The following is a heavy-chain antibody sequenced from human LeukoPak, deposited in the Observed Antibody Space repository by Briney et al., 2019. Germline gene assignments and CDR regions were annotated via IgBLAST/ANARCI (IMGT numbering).Heavy chain of an antibody. Sequence: GASVKVSCKASGYTFTSYAMNWVRQAPGQGLEWMGMIIPKFGIAHYARKFQGRVTITADESTSTTYMEVSSLIPDDTAVYYCARGEGRYHDIRGGFDLWGQGTSVTVSS. D-gene: IGHD3-9*01. J-gene: IGHJ5*02. V-gene: IGHV1-69*13. CDR3: ARGEGRYHDIRGGFDL. CDR1: GYTFTSYA. CDR2: IIPKFGIA.